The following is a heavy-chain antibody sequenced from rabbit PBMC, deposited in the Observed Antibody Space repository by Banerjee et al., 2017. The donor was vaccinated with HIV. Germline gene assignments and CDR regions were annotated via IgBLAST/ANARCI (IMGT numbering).Heavy chain of an antibody. J-gene: IGHJ4*01. Sequence: QEQLEESGGDLVKPGASLTLTCKASGLDFSSSYWICWVRQAPGKGLEWIACINGGASDTTYYASWANGRFSISKTSSTTVTLQMTSLTAADTATYFCVRDLAGVIGWNFNLWGPGTLVTVS. D-gene: IGHD4-1*01. V-gene: IGHV1S45*01. CDR1: GLDFSSSYW. CDR2: INGGASDTT. CDR3: VRDLAGVIGWNFNL.